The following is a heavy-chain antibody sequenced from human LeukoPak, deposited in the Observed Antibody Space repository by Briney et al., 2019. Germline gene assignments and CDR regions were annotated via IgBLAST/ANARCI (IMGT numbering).Heavy chain of an antibody. J-gene: IGHJ3*02. CDR3: ARVSIYDILTGYYAPDAFDI. CDR1: GGSISSGSFY. CDR2: IYYSGST. D-gene: IGHD3-9*01. Sequence: PSETLSLTCTVSGGSISSGSFYWSWIRQPPGKGLEWIGYIYYSGSTNYIPSLKSRVTISVDTSKNQFSLKLSSVTAADTAVYYCARVSIYDILTGYYAPDAFDIWGQGTMVTVSS. V-gene: IGHV4-61*01.